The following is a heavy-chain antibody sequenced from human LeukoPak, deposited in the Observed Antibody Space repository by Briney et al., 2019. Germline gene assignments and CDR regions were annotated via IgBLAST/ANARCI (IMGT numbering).Heavy chain of an antibody. CDR3: AREREGSTQIFDY. D-gene: IGHD1-26*01. Sequence: GGSLRLSCAASGFTFSSYSMNWVRQAPGQGLEWVSSISSSSSYIYYADSLKGRFTISRDSAKNSLYLQMNSLRADDTAVYYCAREREGSTQIFDYWGQGTLVTVSS. CDR2: ISSSSSYI. V-gene: IGHV3-21*01. CDR1: GFTFSSYS. J-gene: IGHJ4*02.